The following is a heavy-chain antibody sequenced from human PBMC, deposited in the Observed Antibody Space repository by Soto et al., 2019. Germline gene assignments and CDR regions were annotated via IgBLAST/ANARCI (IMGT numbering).Heavy chain of an antibody. CDR3: ASIDISSGSLALTG. J-gene: IGHJ4*02. D-gene: IGHD3-22*01. V-gene: IGHV4-31*03. Sequence: QVQLQESGPGLVKPSQTLSLTCTVSGGSISSGGYYWSWIRQHPGKGLEWIGYIYYSGSTYFNPSLKSRVTISVDTSKNQFSLKLSSVTAADTAVYYCASIDISSGSLALTGWGQGTLVTVSS. CDR1: GGSISSGGYY. CDR2: IYYSGST.